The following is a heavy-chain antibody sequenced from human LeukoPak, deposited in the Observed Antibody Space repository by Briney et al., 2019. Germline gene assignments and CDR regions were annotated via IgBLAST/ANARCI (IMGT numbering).Heavy chain of an antibody. V-gene: IGHV5-51*01. D-gene: IGHD5-24*01. J-gene: IGHJ3*02. CDR1: GYSFTSYW. Sequence: GESLKISCKGSGYSFTSYWIGWVRQMPGKGLEWMGMIYPGDFDTRYSPSFQGQVTISADKSISTAYLQWSSLKASDTAMYYCARGGGSLEMATISAFDIWGQGTMVTVSS. CDR2: IYPGDFDT. CDR3: ARGGGSLEMATISAFDI.